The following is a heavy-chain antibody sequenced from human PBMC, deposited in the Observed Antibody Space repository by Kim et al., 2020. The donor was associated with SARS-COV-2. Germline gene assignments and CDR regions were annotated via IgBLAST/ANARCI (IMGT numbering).Heavy chain of an antibody. D-gene: IGHD3-3*01. J-gene: IGHJ6*03. Sequence: VKGRFTISRDNAKNSLYLKMNSLRAEDTAVYYCARARDFWSGYYYYYMDVWGKGTTVTVSS. V-gene: IGHV3-48*03. CDR3: ARARDFWSGYYYYYMDV.